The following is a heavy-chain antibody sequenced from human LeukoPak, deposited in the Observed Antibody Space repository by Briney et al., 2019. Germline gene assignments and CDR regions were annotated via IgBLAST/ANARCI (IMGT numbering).Heavy chain of an antibody. CDR1: GFTFSSYG. D-gene: IGHD3-10*01. CDR2: ISGSGGST. J-gene: IGHJ5*02. CDR3: ARERITMVRGVLYNWFDP. V-gene: IGHV3-23*01. Sequence: PGGSLRLSCAASGFTFSSYGMSWVRQAPGKGLEWVSGISGSGGSTYYADSVKGRFTISRDNAKNSLYLQMNSLRAEDTAVYYCARERITMVRGVLYNWFDPWGQGTLVTVSS.